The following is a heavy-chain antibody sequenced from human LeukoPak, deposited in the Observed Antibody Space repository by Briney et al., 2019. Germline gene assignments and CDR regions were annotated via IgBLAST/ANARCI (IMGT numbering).Heavy chain of an antibody. CDR1: GFTVSSNY. CDR2: IYSGGST. V-gene: IGHV3-53*01. CDR3: ARARTNWNHPYAGDYYYMDV. D-gene: IGHD1-1*01. Sequence: GGSLRLSCAASGFTVSSNYMSWVRQAPGKGLEWVSVIYSGGSTYYADSVKGRFTISRDNSKNTLYLQMNSLRAEDTAVYYCARARTNWNHPYAGDYYYMDVWAKGPRSPSP. J-gene: IGHJ6*03.